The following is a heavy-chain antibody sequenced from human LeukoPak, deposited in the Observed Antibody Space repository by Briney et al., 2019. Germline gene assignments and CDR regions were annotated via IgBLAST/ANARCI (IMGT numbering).Heavy chain of an antibody. Sequence: SETLSLTCAVYGGSFSGYYWSWIRQPPGKGLEWIGEINHSGSTNYNPSLKSRVTISVDTSKNQFSLKLSSVTAADTAVYYCASRLLGRKYGGNQNEGYWGQGTLVTVSS. CDR3: ASRLLGRKYGGNQNEGY. V-gene: IGHV4-34*01. CDR2: INHSGST. J-gene: IGHJ4*02. CDR1: GGSFSGYY. D-gene: IGHD4-23*01.